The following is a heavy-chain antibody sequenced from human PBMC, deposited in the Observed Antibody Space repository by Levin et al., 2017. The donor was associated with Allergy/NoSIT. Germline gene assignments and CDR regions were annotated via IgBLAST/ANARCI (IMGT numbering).Heavy chain of an antibody. CDR3: ARDGGTVAAHDWYFDL. D-gene: IGHD4-23*01. CDR1: GFTFSNYR. V-gene: IGHV3-74*01. CDR2: IYSDGNT. Sequence: GESLKISCAASGFTFSNYRMHWVRLAPGKGLVWVSRIYSDGNTNYADSVKGRFTISRDNAKSTLFLQMNSLRAEDTAVYYCARDGGTVAAHDWYFDLWGRGTLVTVSS. J-gene: IGHJ2*01.